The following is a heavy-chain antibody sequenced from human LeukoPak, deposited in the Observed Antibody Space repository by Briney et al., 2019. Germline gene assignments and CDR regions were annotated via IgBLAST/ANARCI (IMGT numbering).Heavy chain of an antibody. D-gene: IGHD6-13*01. J-gene: IGHJ4*02. CDR2: INAGNGNT. CDR3: ARMGFYSSSWSDHPCFDY. Sequence: ASVKVSCKASGYTFTSYAMHWVRQAPGQRLEWMGWINAGNGNTKYSQKFQGRVTITRDTSASTAYMELSSLRSEDTAVYYCARMGFYSSSWSDHPCFDYWGQGTLVTVSS. V-gene: IGHV1-3*01. CDR1: GYTFTSYA.